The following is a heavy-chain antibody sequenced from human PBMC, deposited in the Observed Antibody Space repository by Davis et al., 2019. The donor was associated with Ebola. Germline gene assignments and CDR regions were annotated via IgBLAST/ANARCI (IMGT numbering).Heavy chain of an antibody. D-gene: IGHD2-21*02. CDR3: ARGPAGDVVVTVPFDH. V-gene: IGHV1-18*01. Sequence: APVKVSCKASGYTFKNSAISWVRQAPGQGLEWMGWISAYNGNTAYAQILQDRVTMTTDTSTTTAYMELRSLRSDDTALYYCARGPAGDVVVTVPFDHWGQGTLVTVSS. CDR1: GYTFKNSA. CDR2: ISAYNGNT. J-gene: IGHJ4*02.